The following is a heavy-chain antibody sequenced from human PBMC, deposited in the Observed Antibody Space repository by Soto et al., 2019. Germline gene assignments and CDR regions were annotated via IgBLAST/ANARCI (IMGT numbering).Heavy chain of an antibody. CDR2: ISNHSRNT. J-gene: IGHJ6*02. Sequence: EVLLVESGGGLVQPGGSMRLSCTASGFTFSSYSMNWVRQAPGKGLEWVSYISNHSRNTHYADSVKGRFTISRDNARNSLYLQMNRLRDEDTAVYFCATYYDEVYYYGMDVWGQGNTAIVSS. D-gene: IGHD3-3*01. V-gene: IGHV3-48*02. CDR3: ATYYDEVYYYGMDV. CDR1: GFTFSSYS.